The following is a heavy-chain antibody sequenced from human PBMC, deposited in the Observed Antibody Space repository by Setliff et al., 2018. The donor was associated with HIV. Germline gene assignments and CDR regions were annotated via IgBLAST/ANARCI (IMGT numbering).Heavy chain of an antibody. CDR3: ARRIYGNNPYFDY. D-gene: IGHD4-17*01. Sequence: ASVKVSCKASGYTFAAYYIHWLRQAPGQGLEWMGWINPGGGNTRYAQRFQGRVSMTRDTSTSTVYMELSSLRSEDTAIYYCARRIYGNNPYFDYWSQGTLVTVSS. CDR1: GYTFAAYY. CDR2: INPGGGNT. V-gene: IGHV1-46*01. J-gene: IGHJ4*02.